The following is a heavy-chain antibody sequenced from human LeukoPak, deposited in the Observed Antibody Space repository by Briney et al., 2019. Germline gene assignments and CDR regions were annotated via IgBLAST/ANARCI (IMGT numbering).Heavy chain of an antibody. Sequence: GGSLRLSCAASGFTFSSYAMSWVRQAPGKGLEWVSAISGSGGSTYYADSVKGRFTISRDNSKNTLYLQMNSLRAEDTAVYYCAKVRLGFGELLPFDYWGQGTLVAVSS. CDR2: ISGSGGST. J-gene: IGHJ4*02. CDR3: AKVRLGFGELLPFDY. D-gene: IGHD3-10*01. V-gene: IGHV3-23*01. CDR1: GFTFSSYA.